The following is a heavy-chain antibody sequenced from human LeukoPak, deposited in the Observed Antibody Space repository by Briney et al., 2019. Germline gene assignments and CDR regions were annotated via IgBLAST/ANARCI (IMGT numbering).Heavy chain of an antibody. J-gene: IGHJ3*02. CDR2: IDYSGTT. D-gene: IGHD2-15*01. CDR3: AREVPYCSGGSCYSDAFDI. CDR1: GGSISSYY. V-gene: IGHV4-59*01. Sequence: PSETLSLTCTISGGSISSYYWSWIRQPPGKGLEWIGYIDYSGTTNYHPSLTSRVTISLDTSKNQFSLKLSSVTAADTAVYYCAREVPYCSGGSCYSDAFDIWGQGTMVTVSS.